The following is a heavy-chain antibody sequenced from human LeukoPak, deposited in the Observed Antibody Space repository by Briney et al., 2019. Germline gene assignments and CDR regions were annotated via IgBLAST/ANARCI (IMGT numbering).Heavy chain of an antibody. V-gene: IGHV3-48*01. CDR1: GFTFSSYS. J-gene: IGHJ4*02. Sequence: GGSLRLSCAVSGFTFSSYSMNWVRRAPGKGLEWVSYISSSSSTIYYADSVKGRFTISRDNSKNTLYLQMNSLRAEDTAVYYCAKDKGRQYSSGWLVDYWGQGTLVTVSS. CDR3: AKDKGRQYSSGWLVDY. CDR2: ISSSSSTI. D-gene: IGHD6-19*01.